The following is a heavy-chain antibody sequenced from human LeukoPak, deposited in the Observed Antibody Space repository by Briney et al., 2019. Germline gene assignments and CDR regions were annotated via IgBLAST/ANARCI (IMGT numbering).Heavy chain of an antibody. Sequence: RASVKVSCETFGYTFSDNCIHWVRQAPGQRLEWMGWINPASGGTNYVQKFQGRVTMTRDASIRTAYMELSRLTSDDTAVYYCARERRGNWNQDFDYWGQGTLVPVSA. J-gene: IGHJ4*02. CDR1: GYTFSDNC. V-gene: IGHV1-2*02. CDR2: INPASGGT. CDR3: ARERRGNWNQDFDY. D-gene: IGHD1-1*01.